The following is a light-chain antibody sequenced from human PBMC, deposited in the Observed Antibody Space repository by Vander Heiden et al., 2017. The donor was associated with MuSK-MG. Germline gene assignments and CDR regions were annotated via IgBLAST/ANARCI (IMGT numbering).Light chain of an antibody. Sequence: EIVLTQSPGTLSLSPGEGATLSCRASQSVRSRYLVWYQQKPGQAPRLLIYDASIRAPGIPDRFSGSGSGTDFTLTISRLEPEDFAVYYCQQDCSSPRTFGQGTKVEIK. J-gene: IGKJ1*01. CDR1: QSVRSRY. CDR2: DAS. CDR3: QQDCSSPRT. V-gene: IGKV3-20*01.